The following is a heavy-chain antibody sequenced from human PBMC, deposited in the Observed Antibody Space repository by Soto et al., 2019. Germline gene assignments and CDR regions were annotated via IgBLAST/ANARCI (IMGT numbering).Heavy chain of an antibody. V-gene: IGHV4-39*01. Sequence: SETLSLTCAVSGVSVSSNSYSWGWIRQSPGKGLEWIATIYSSEKTYYNPSLLSRVTISVDTSKNEFSLRLSSVTAADTAVYYCARSSIKPQVFMYPFDSWSQGTLVTVSS. J-gene: IGHJ4*02. CDR2: IYSSEKT. CDR1: GVSVSSNSYS. CDR3: ARSSIKPQVFMYPFDS. D-gene: IGHD3-3*01.